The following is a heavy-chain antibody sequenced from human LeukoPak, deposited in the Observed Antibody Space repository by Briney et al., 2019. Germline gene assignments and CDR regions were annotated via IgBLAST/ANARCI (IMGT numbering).Heavy chain of an antibody. CDR2: ISYDGSNK. Sequence: PGGSLRLSCAASGFTFSSYAMHWVRQAPGKGLEWVAVISYDGSNKYYADSVKGRFTISRDNSKNTLYLQMNSLRAEDTAVYYCTREGVSNGDWGQGTLVTDSS. D-gene: IGHD2-8*01. CDR1: GFTFSSYA. CDR3: TREGVSNGD. J-gene: IGHJ4*02. V-gene: IGHV3-30*04.